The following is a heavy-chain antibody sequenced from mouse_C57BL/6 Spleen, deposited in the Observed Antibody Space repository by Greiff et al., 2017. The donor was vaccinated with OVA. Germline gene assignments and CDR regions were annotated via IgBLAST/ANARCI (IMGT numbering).Heavy chain of an antibody. CDR2: INPNNGGT. CDR3: AISDGYLVPAWFAY. V-gene: IGHV1-26*01. Sequence: EVQLQQSGPELVKPGASVKISCKASGYTFTDYYMNWVKQSHGKSLEWIGDINPNNGGTSYNQKFKGKATLTVDKSSSTSYMELRSLTSEDSAVYYFAISDGYLVPAWFAYWGQGTLVTVSA. J-gene: IGHJ3*01. D-gene: IGHD2-3*01. CDR1: GYTFTDYY.